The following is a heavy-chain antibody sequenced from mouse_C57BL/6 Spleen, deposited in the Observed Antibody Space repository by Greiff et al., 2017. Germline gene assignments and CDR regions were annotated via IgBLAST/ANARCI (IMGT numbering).Heavy chain of an antibody. CDR1: GYSFTGYY. D-gene: IGHD2-5*01. CDR2: INPSTGGT. Sequence: EVQLQQSGPELVKPGASVKISCKASGYSFTGYYMNWVKQSPEKSLEWIGEINPSTGGTTYNQKFKAKATLTVDKSSSTAYMQLKSLTSEDSAVYYCASFYSNYVGAMDYWGQGTSVTVSS. CDR3: ASFYSNYVGAMDY. V-gene: IGHV1-42*01. J-gene: IGHJ4*01.